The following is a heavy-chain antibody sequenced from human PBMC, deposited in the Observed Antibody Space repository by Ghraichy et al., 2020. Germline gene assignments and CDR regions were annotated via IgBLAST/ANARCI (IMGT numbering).Heavy chain of an antibody. D-gene: IGHD6-6*01. Sequence: GGSLRLSCAASGFTFSSYSMNWVRQAPGKGLEWVSSISSSSSYIYYADSVKGRFTISRDNAKNSLYLQMNSLRAEDTAVYYCARSNVAAREGKSPPSYWGQGTLVTVSS. CDR3: ARSNVAAREGKSPPSY. V-gene: IGHV3-21*01. CDR2: ISSSSSYI. J-gene: IGHJ4*02. CDR1: GFTFSSYS.